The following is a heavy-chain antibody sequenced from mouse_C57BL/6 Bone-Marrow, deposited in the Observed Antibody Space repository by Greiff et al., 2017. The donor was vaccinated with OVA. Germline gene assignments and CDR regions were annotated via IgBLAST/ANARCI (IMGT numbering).Heavy chain of an antibody. Sequence: VQLQQPGAELVMPGASVKLSCTASGYTFTSYWMHWVKQRPGQGLEWIGEIDPSDSYTNYNQKFKGKSTLTVDKSSSTAYMQLSSLTSEDSAVYYCARGLTGNYFDYWGQGTTLTVSS. CDR3: ARGLTGNYFDY. CDR1: GYTFTSYW. D-gene: IGHD4-1*01. V-gene: IGHV1-69*01. J-gene: IGHJ2*01. CDR2: IDPSDSYT.